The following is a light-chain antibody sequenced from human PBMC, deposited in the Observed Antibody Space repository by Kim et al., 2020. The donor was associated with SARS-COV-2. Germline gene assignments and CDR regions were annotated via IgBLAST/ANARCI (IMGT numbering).Light chain of an antibody. J-gene: IGLJ2*01. V-gene: IGLV2-23*02. Sequence: QSVLTQPASVSGSPGQSITISCTGTSSDVGSYNLVSWYQQHPGKAPKLMIYEVSKRPSGVSNRFSGSKSGNTASLTISGLQAEDEADYYCCSYVVFGGGTKLTVL. CDR3: CSYVV. CDR2: EVS. CDR1: SSDVGSYNL.